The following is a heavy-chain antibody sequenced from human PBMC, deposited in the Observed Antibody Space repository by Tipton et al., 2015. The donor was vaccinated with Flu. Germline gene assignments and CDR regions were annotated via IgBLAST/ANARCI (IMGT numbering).Heavy chain of an antibody. CDR3: ARTYGPFNWFDP. J-gene: IGHJ5*02. D-gene: IGHD3-10*01. CDR2: IYNSVYT. Sequence: GLVKPSETLSLTCTVSNGSLSSFYWNWIRQSPGKGLEWIGYIYNSVYTKYNPSLKSRVTLSADTSRNQFSLRLRSVTAADTAVYFCARTYGPFNWFDPWGQGTLVTVSS. V-gene: IGHV4-59*01. CDR1: NGSLSSFY.